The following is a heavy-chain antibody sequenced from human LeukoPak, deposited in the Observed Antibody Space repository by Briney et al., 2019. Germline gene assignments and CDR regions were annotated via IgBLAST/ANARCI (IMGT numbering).Heavy chain of an antibody. CDR2: INPNSGGT. V-gene: IGHV1-2*02. CDR3: ARSPGLDTAVVNRP. Sequence: GASVKVSCKTSGYTFTGYYIHWVRQAPGQGLEWMGWINPNSGGTNYAQNFQGRVTMTRDTPINTAYMELGRLRSDDTAVYYCARSPGLDTAVVNRPWGQGTLITVSS. CDR1: GYTFTGYY. J-gene: IGHJ5*02. D-gene: IGHD5-18*01.